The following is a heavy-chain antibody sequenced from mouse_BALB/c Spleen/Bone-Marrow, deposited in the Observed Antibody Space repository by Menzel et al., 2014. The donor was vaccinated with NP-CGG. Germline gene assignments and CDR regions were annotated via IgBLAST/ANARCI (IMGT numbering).Heavy chain of an antibody. CDR3: ARSGALYGNPLAF. D-gene: IGHD2-1*01. V-gene: IGHV1-39*01. J-gene: IGHJ3*01. CDR2: IDPYYGDV. CDR1: GYSFTGYN. Sequence: EVQLQQSGPELEKAGASVKISCKASGYSFTGYNMNWVKQNNGKSLEWIGNIDPYYGDVNYNQKFKDKATLTVDKSSSTACMQLKSLTSEDSAVYYCARSGALYGNPLAFWGQGTLVTVSA.